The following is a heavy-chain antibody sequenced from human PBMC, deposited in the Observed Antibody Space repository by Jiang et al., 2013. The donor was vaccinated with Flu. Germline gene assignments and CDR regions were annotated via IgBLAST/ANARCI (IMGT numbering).Heavy chain of an antibody. J-gene: IGHJ4*02. Sequence: EVKKPGASVKVSCKASGYTFTAMVSAGCDRPLDQGLEWMGWISAYNGNTNYAQKLQGRVTMTTDTSTSTAYMELRSLRSDDTAVYYCARDKFDFWSGYSFDCWGQGTLVTVSS. CDR3: ARDKFDFWSGYSFDC. V-gene: IGHV1-18*01. D-gene: IGHD3-3*01. CDR2: ISAYNGNT. CDR1: GYTFTAMV.